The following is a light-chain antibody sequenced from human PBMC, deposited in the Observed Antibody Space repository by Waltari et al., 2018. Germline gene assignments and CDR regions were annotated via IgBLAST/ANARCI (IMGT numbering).Light chain of an antibody. CDR3: QQYDTFSAT. J-gene: IGKJ1*01. CDR2: KAS. CDR1: ESISSW. Sequence: DIRMTQSPSTLSASVGDRVTISCRASESISSWLAWYQQRPGKAPRLLIYKASRLESGVPSRFSGSGSGTEFTLTITSLQPDDFATYYCQQYDTFSATFGPGTTVEI. V-gene: IGKV1-5*03.